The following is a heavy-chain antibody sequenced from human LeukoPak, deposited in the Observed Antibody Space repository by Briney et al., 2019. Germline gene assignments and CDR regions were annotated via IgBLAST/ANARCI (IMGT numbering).Heavy chain of an antibody. V-gene: IGHV3-64*01. Sequence: GGSLRLSCAASGFTFSSYAMHWVRQAPGKGLEYVSAIRSNGGSTYYANSVKGRFTISRDNSKNTLYLQMGSLRAEDMAVYYCARAGSSDAFDIWGQGTMVTVSS. CDR1: GFTFSSYA. CDR3: ARAGSSDAFDI. J-gene: IGHJ3*02. CDR2: IRSNGGST. D-gene: IGHD3-10*01.